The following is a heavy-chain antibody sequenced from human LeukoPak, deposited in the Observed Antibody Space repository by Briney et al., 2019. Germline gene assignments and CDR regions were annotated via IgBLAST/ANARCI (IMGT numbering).Heavy chain of an antibody. D-gene: IGHD6-19*01. CDR1: GGSISSSY. V-gene: IGHV4-59*08. CDR2: IYDSETT. CDR3: ARQAYSSGWYTAAY. J-gene: IGHJ4*02. Sequence: SETLSLTCTVPGGSISSSYWSWIRQPPGKGLEWIASIYDSETTKYNPSLRSRATISSDTSKNQFSLKLSSVTAADTAVYYCARQAYSSGWYTAAYWGQGTLVTVSS.